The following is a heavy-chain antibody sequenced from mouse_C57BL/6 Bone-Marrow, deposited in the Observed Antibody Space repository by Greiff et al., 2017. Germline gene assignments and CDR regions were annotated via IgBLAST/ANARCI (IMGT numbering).Heavy chain of an antibody. J-gene: IGHJ3*01. CDR3: ARDYDYDGSWFAY. V-gene: IGHV1-50*01. CDR2: SDPSDSYT. Sequence: QVQLQQPGAELVKPGASVKLSCKASGYTFTSYWMQWVKQRPGQGLEWIGESDPSDSYTKYNQKFKGKATLTVDTSSSTAYMQLSSLTSEDSAVYYCARDYDYDGSWFAYWGQGTLVTVSA. D-gene: IGHD2-4*01. CDR1: GYTFTSYW.